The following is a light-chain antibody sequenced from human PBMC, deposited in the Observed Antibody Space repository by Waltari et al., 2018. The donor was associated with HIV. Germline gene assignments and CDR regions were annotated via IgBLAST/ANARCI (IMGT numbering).Light chain of an antibody. J-gene: IGKJ4*01. CDR3: QQSYTTPS. CDR2: AGS. V-gene: IGKV1-39*01. CDR1: QSINIY. Sequence: DIQMTQCPSSLSASVGDRITITCRASQSINIYLNWYRQKPGKAPNPLIYAGSSLQSGVPSRFSCSGSGTEFTLTISSLQAEDFATYYCQQSYTTPSFGGGTRVEIK.